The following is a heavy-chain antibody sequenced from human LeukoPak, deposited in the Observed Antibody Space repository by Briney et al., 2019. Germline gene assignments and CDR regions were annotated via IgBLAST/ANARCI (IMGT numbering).Heavy chain of an antibody. J-gene: IGHJ4*02. CDR1: GFTFSSYG. Sequence: GGSLRLSCAASGFTFSSYGMHWVRQAPGKGLEWVAVIWYDGSNKYYADSVKGRSTISRDNSKNTLYLQMNSLRAEDTAVYYCARGFHLWELRPFDYWGQGTLVTVSS. V-gene: IGHV3-33*01. CDR2: IWYDGSNK. CDR3: ARGFHLWELRPFDY. D-gene: IGHD1-26*01.